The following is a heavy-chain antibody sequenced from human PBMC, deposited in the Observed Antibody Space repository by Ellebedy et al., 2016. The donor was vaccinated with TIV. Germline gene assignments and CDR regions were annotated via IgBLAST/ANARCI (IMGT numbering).Heavy chain of an antibody. V-gene: IGHV4-28*03. D-gene: IGHD1-26*01. Sequence: SETLSLXXTVSGDSISSNNWWGWIRQPPGKGLEWIGYIYDSENTHYNPSLKSRVTMSVDTSKNQFSLKLSSVTAVDTAVYYCARGGDEWELGDWGQGTLVTVSS. J-gene: IGHJ4*02. CDR3: ARGGDEWELGD. CDR2: IYDSENT. CDR1: GDSISSNNW.